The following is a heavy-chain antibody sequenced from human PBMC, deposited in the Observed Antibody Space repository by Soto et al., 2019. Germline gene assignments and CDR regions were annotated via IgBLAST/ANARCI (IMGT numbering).Heavy chain of an antibody. J-gene: IGHJ5*02. CDR1: GFTFGDSY. CDR2: ISPGSRYP. D-gene: IGHD2-15*01. CDR3: VRGGGGGLFDP. V-gene: IGHV3-11*06. Sequence: GGSLRLSCAGSGFTFGDSYMSWIRQASGKGLEWLSYISPGSRYPAYADSVKGRFTISRDNAKRSLYLQMMSLTAEDTAIYYCVRGGGGGLFDPWGQGTMVTVSS.